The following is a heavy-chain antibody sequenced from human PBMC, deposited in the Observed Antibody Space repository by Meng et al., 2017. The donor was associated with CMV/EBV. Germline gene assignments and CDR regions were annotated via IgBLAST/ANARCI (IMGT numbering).Heavy chain of an antibody. CDR3: ARGLMVRGSRVNWFDP. CDR2: INHSGST. D-gene: IGHD3-10*01. Sequence: QVQLQQWGAGLLKPSEPLSRPLAAYGGSFSGYYWSWIRQPPGKGLEWIGEINHSGSTNYNPSLKNRVTISVDTSKNQFSLKLSSVTAADTAVYYCARGLMVRGSRVNWFDPWGQGTLVTVSS. CDR1: GGSFSGYY. V-gene: IGHV4-34*01. J-gene: IGHJ5*02.